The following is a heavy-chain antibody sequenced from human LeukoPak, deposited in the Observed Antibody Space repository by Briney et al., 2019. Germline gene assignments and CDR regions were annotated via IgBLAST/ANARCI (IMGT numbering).Heavy chain of an antibody. D-gene: IGHD3-16*01. J-gene: IGHJ4*02. CDR3: ARLKCGMGGFDY. Sequence: SETLSLTCTVSGGSISSSSYYWGWIRHPPGKGLEWIGSIYYSGSTYYNPSLKSRVTISVDTSKNQFSLKLSSVTAADTAVYYCARLKCGMGGFDYWGQGTLVTVSS. V-gene: IGHV4-39*01. CDR1: GGSISSSSYY. CDR2: IYYSGST.